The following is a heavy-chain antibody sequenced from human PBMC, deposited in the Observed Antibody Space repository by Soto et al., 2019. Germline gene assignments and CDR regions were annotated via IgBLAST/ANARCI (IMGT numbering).Heavy chain of an antibody. Sequence: QVQLVQSGAEVKKPGASVKVSCKSSGYRFETYAISWVRQAPGQGLEWMGWIRAYNIDTYYAQKFQDRVTMTTDTSTGTAYMELRILRSDDTAVYYCASGQEVSIGAMHIWGQGTTVTVSS. J-gene: IGHJ6*02. CDR3: ASGQEVSIGAMHI. CDR1: GYRFETYA. V-gene: IGHV1-18*01. CDR2: IRAYNIDT. D-gene: IGHD6-6*01.